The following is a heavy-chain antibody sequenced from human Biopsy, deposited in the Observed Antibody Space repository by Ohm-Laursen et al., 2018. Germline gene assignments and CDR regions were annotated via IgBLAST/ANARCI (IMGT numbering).Heavy chain of an antibody. CDR3: ARATNSTGWPYYYFYGMDV. CDR2: IYYSWST. Sequence: SDTLSLTCFVSGGSISSDYWSWIRQTPGKGLEWIGYIYYSWSTNYNPSLKSRVTISLDTSKNQFSLRLNPVTAADTAVYYCARATNSTGWPYYYFYGMDVWGQGTTVTVSS. CDR1: GGSISSDY. D-gene: IGHD2/OR15-2a*01. V-gene: IGHV4-59*07. J-gene: IGHJ6*02.